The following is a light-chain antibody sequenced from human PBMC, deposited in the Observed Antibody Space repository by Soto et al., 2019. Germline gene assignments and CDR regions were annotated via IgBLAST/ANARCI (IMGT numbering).Light chain of an antibody. CDR1: QSVTSSY. CDR3: QQYGTSAT. V-gene: IGKV3-20*01. Sequence: EIVLTQSPGTLSLSPGERATLSCRASQSVTSSYLAWYQQKPGQAPRLLIYDVSSRATGIPDKFSGSGSGTDFTLTISRLEPEDFAVYYCQQYGTSATFGQGTRLEIK. J-gene: IGKJ5*01. CDR2: DVS.